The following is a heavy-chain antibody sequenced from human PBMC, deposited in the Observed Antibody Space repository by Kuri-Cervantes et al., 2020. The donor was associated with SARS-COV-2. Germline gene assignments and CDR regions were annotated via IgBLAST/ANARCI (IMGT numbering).Heavy chain of an antibody. J-gene: IGHJ4*02. V-gene: IGHV3-53*01. CDR3: ARRITMVRVAWVYFDY. Sequence: GESLKISCAASGFTVSSNYMSWVRQAPGKGLEWVSVIYSGGSTYYADSVKGRFTISRDNSKNTLYLQMNSLRAEDTAVYYCARRITMVRVAWVYFDYWGRGTLVTVSS. CDR2: IYSGGST. D-gene: IGHD3-10*01. CDR1: GFTVSSNY.